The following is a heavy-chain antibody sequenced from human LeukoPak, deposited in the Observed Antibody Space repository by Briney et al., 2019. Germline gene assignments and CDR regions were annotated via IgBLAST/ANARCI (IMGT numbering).Heavy chain of an antibody. CDR2: ISSSGSTI. CDR1: GFTFSDYY. CDR3: ARDSPYNWNYDASAFDI. Sequence: GGSLRLSCAASGFTFSDYYMSWIRQAPGKGLEWVSYISSSGSTIYYADSVKGRFTISRDNAKNSLYLQMNSLRAEDTAVYYCARDSPYNWNYDASAFDIWGQGTMVTVSS. J-gene: IGHJ3*02. D-gene: IGHD1-7*01. V-gene: IGHV3-11*01.